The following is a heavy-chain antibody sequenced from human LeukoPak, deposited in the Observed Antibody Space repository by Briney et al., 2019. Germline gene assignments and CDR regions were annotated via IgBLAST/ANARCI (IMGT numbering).Heavy chain of an antibody. CDR3: ARVGYCSGGSCYRDAFDI. J-gene: IGHJ3*02. D-gene: IGHD2-15*01. Sequence: ASETLSLTCAVSGYSISSGCYWGWIRQPPGKGLEWIGSIYHSGSTYYNPSLKSRVTISVDTPKNQFSLKLSSVTAADTAVYYCARVGYCSGGSCYRDAFDIWGQGTMVTVSS. CDR2: IYHSGST. V-gene: IGHV4-38-2*01. CDR1: GYSISSGCY.